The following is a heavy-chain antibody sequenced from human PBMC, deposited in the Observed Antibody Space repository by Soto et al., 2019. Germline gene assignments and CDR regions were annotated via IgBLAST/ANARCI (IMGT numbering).Heavy chain of an antibody. CDR2: IVVGSGNT. CDR1: GFSFTSSA. Sequence: GKICCKASGFSFTSSAVQWVRQARGQRLEWIGWIVVGSGNTNYAQKFQERVTITRDMSTSTAYMELSSLRSEDTAVYYCAADLTSIAVRPGWGQGTMVTI. CDR3: AADLTSIAVRPG. J-gene: IGHJ3*01. D-gene: IGHD6-6*01. V-gene: IGHV1-58*01.